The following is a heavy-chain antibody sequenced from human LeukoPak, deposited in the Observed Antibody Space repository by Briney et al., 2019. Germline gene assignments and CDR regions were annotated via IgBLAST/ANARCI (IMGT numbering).Heavy chain of an antibody. CDR1: GFTFSSYG. CDR3: AKDLRRARYFDD. CDR2: IRYDGSNK. V-gene: IGHV3-30*02. Sequence: GGSLRLSCAASGFTFSSYGMHWVRQAPGKGLEWVAFIRYDGSNKYYADSVKGRFTISRDNSKNTLYLQMNSLRAEDTAVYYCAKDLRRARYFDDWGQRTLVTVSS. J-gene: IGHJ4*02.